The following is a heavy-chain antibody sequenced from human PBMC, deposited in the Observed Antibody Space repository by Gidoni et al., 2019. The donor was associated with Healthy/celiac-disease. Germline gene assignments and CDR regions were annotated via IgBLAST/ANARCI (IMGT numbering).Heavy chain of an antibody. CDR1: AFTFISYS. V-gene: IGHV3-21*01. CDR3: ARASLPAPTGLAAAVRGCFDY. Sequence: EVQLVESGGGLVKPGGSLRLSCAASAFTFISYSMNWVRQAPGKGLEWVSSISSSSSYIYYADSVKGRFTISRDNAKNSLYLQMNSLRAEDTAVYYCARASLPAPTGLAAAVRGCFDYWGQGTLVTVSS. J-gene: IGHJ4*02. CDR2: ISSSSSYI. D-gene: IGHD6-13*01.